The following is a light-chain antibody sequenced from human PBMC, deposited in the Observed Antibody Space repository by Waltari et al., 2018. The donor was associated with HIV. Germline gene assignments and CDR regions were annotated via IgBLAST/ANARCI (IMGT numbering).Light chain of an antibody. CDR2: GVS. CDR3: QQRKYLYT. V-gene: IGKV3-11*01. Sequence: EIVLTQSPATLSLSPGETATLSCRASQTVSTFLAWYQPKPGQSPRLLISGVSARAPGIPVRFSGSGSETDFTLTISGLEPDDFAVYFCQQRKYLYTFGQGTKVEI. CDR1: QTVSTF. J-gene: IGKJ2*01.